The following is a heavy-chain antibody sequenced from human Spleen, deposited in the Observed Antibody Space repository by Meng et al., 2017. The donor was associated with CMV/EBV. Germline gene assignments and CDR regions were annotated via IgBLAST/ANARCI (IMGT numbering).Heavy chain of an antibody. CDR2: IYYSGST. Sequence: SRSYYWGWIRQPPGKGLEWIGSIYYSGSTYYNPSLKSRVTISVDTSKNQFSLKLSSVTAADTAVYYCARLGHNYDFWSGYYTDFDYWGQGTLVTVSS. CDR1: SRSYY. D-gene: IGHD3-3*01. CDR3: ARLGHNYDFWSGYYTDFDY. V-gene: IGHV4-39*01. J-gene: IGHJ4*02.